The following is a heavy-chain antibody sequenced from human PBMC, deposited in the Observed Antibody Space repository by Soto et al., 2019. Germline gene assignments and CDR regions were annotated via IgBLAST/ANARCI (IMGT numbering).Heavy chain of an antibody. V-gene: IGHV3-66*01. CDR2: IYSGGSA. CDR1: GFTVSSSY. Sequence: EVQLVESGGGLVQPGGSLRLSCVASGFTVSSSYMSWVRQAPGKGLEWVSVIYSGGSAYYADAVKGRFTISRDNSKNTLYLQMNSLRAEDTAVYYCARDYSYYYSNYDNYYYMDVWGKGTTVTVSS. D-gene: IGHD4-4*01. J-gene: IGHJ6*03. CDR3: ARDYSYYYSNYDNYYYMDV.